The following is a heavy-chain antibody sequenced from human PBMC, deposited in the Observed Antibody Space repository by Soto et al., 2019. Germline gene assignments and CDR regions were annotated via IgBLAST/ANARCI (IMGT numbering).Heavy chain of an antibody. J-gene: IGHJ4*02. D-gene: IGHD6-19*01. CDR3: AKDPYSSGWYAWSYFDY. Sequence: EVQLLESGGGLVQPGGSLRLSCAASGFTFSSYAMSWVRQAPGKGLEWVSAISGSGGSTYYADSVKGRFTISRDNSKNTLYLPMNSQRAEDTAVYYCAKDPYSSGWYAWSYFDYWGQGTLVTVSS. CDR2: ISGSGGST. CDR1: GFTFSSYA. V-gene: IGHV3-23*01.